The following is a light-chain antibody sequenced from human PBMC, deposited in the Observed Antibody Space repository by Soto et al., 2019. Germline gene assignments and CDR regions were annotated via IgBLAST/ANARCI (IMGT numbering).Light chain of an antibody. Sequence: EIVLTQSPGTLSLSPGERATLSRRASQSVTSNNLAWYQQKPGQAPRLLIYGASSRATGIPARFSGSGSGTDFTLSISRVEPEDFAVYYCQQYGTSPWTFGQGTKVDIK. J-gene: IGKJ1*01. V-gene: IGKV3-20*01. CDR2: GAS. CDR3: QQYGTSPWT. CDR1: QSVTSNN.